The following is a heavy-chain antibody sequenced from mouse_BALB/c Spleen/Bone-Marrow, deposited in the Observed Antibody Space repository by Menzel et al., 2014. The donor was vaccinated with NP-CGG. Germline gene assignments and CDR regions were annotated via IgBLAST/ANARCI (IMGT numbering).Heavy chain of an antibody. CDR3: AREATMITWFAY. J-gene: IGHJ3*01. V-gene: IGHV2-9*02. Sequence: VKLVESGPGLVAPSQSLSITCTVSGFSLTSYGVHWVRQPPGKGLEWLGVIWAGGSTNYNSALMSRLSISKDNSKSQVFLEMNSLQTDDTAMYYCAREATMITWFAYWGQGTLVTVSA. CDR1: GFSLTSYG. CDR2: IWAGGST. D-gene: IGHD2-4*01.